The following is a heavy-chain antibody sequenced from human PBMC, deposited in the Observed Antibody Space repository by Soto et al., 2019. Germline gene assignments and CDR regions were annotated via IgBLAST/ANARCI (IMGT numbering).Heavy chain of an antibody. V-gene: IGHV1-46*01. CDR3: AREDIVVVVAATTYFDY. D-gene: IGHD2-15*01. CDR1: GYTFTSYY. Sequence: ASVKVSCKASGYTFTSYYMHWVRQAPGQGLEWMGIINPSGGSTSYAQKFQGRVTMTRDTSTSTVYMELSSLRSEDTAVYYCAREDIVVVVAATTYFDYWGQGTLVTVSS. CDR2: INPSGGST. J-gene: IGHJ4*02.